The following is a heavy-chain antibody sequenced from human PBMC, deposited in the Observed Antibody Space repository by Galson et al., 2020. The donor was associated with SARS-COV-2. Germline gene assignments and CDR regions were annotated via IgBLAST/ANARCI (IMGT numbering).Heavy chain of an antibody. CDR3: ARMRRDSGHSHAFDM. Sequence: SGPTLVKPTQTLTLTCSFSGFSFSGGEMCVSWIREPPGKALEWLARIDWDDEKFYSTSLKTRVTIFKDTSKNQVVLIMTNMDPMDTATYYCARMRRDSGHSHAFDMWGQGTMVTVSS. CDR2: IDWDDEK. D-gene: IGHD1-26*01. V-gene: IGHV2-70*17. J-gene: IGHJ3*02. CDR1: GFSFSGGEMC.